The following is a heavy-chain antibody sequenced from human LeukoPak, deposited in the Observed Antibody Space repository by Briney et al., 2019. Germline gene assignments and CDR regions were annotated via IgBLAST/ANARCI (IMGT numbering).Heavy chain of an antibody. D-gene: IGHD5-18*01. V-gene: IGHV4-34*01. Sequence: SETLSLTCAVYGGSFSGYYWSWIRQPPGKGLEWIGEINHSGSTNYNPSLKSRVTISVDTSKNQFSLKLSSVTAADTAVYYCARVGHVDTAMSDYYYYGMDVWGQGTTVTVSS. CDR1: GGSFSGYY. CDR2: INHSGST. J-gene: IGHJ6*02. CDR3: ARVGHVDTAMSDYYYYGMDV.